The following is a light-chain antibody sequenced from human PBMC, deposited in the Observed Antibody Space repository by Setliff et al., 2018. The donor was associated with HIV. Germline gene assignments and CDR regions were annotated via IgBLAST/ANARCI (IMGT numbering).Light chain of an antibody. CDR1: SSDVGSYNY. CDR2: DVS. CDR3: TSYTSSFTYV. V-gene: IGLV2-14*01. J-gene: IGLJ1*01. Sequence: QSVLAQPASVSGSPGQSITISCTGTSSDVGSYNYVSWYQQHPGKAPKLMIFDVSRRPSGVSNRFSGSKSGNTASLTISGLQAEDEADYYCTSYTSSFTYVFGSGTKVTV.